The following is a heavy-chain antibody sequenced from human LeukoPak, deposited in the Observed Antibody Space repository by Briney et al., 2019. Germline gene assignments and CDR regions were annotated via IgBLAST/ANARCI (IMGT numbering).Heavy chain of an antibody. CDR3: ARWGQQLVSGGFDP. V-gene: IGHV4-34*01. J-gene: IGHJ5*02. CDR1: GGSFSGYY. D-gene: IGHD6-13*01. CDR2: INHSGST. Sequence: PSETLSLTCAVYGGSFSGYYWSWIRQPPGKGLEWIGEINHSGSTNYNPSLKSRVTISVDTSKNQFSLKLSSVTAADTAVYYCARWGQQLVSGGFDPWGQGTLVTVSS.